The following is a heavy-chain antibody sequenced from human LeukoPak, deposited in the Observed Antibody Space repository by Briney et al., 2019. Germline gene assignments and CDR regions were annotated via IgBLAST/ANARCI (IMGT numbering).Heavy chain of an antibody. CDR1: GFTFSSYE. CDR3: ARWDGALGFWSGYYYYYGMDV. J-gene: IGHJ6*02. Sequence: PGGSLRLSCAASGFTFSSYEMNWVRQAPGKGLEWVSYISSSGSTIYYADSVKGRFTISRDNAKNSLYLQMNSLRAEDTAVYYCARWDGALGFWSGYYYYYGMDVWGQGTTVTVSS. D-gene: IGHD3-3*01. V-gene: IGHV3-48*03. CDR2: ISSSGSTI.